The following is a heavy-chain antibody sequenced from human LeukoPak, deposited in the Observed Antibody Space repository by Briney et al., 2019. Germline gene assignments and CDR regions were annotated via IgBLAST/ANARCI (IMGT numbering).Heavy chain of an antibody. V-gene: IGHV4-39*02. CDR1: GVSISSSNYY. Sequence: PSETLSLTCSVSGVSISSSNYYCGWIRQPPGEVLEWIATIYYSGSTYYNPSLKSRVTIFIDTYKNDCSLKLSSVTAADTAVYYCGRLTGTTPLDYWGQGILVTVSS. CDR3: GRLTGTTPLDY. J-gene: IGHJ4*02. CDR2: IYYSGST. D-gene: IGHD1-20*01.